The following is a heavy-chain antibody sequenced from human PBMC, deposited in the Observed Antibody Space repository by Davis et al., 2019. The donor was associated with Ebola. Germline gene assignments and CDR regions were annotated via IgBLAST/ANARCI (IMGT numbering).Heavy chain of an antibody. CDR1: GDSVTKDQW. Sequence: PSETLSLTCAVSGDSVTKDQWWSWVRQPPGKGLEWIGEIYRSGTTNYKPSLRSRVTILLDKSSNQFSLILKSVTAADTAVYYCARHRLYSQDYWGPGTLVTVSS. CDR3: ARHRLYSQDY. V-gene: IGHV4-4*02. J-gene: IGHJ4*02. D-gene: IGHD4-11*01. CDR2: IYRSGTT.